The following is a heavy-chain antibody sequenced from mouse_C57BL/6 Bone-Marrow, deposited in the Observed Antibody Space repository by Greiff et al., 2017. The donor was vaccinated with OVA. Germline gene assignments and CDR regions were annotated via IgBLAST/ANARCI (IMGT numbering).Heavy chain of an antibody. CDR3: ARLIYGNYEGWYFDV. J-gene: IGHJ1*03. CDR2: IYPGSGST. V-gene: IGHV1-55*01. CDR1: GYTFTSYW. D-gene: IGHD2-1*01. Sequence: VQLQQPGAELVKPGASVKMSCKASGYTFTSYWITWVKQRPGQGLEWIGDIYPGSGSTNYNEKFKSKATLTVDTSSSTAYMQLSSLTSEDSAVYYCARLIYGNYEGWYFDVWGTGTTVTVSS.